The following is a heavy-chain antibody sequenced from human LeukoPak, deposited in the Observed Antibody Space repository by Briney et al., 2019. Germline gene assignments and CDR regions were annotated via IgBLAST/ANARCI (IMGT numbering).Heavy chain of an antibody. CDR1: GYTFTSHY. CDR3: AREARFGELLYHDY. J-gene: IGHJ4*02. D-gene: IGHD3-10*01. V-gene: IGHV1-2*02. Sequence: ASVKVSCKASGYTFTSHYMHWVRQAPGQGLEWMGWINPNSGGTNYAQKFQGRVTLTRDTSISTAYMDLSRLRSDDTAVYYCAREARFGELLYHDYWGQGTLVTVSS. CDR2: INPNSGGT.